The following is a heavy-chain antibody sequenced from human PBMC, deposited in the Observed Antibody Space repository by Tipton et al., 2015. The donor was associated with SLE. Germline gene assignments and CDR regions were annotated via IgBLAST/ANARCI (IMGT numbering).Heavy chain of an antibody. CDR2: IYHSGST. CDR1: GGSISSSNW. J-gene: IGHJ6*02. Sequence: TLSLTCAVSGGSISSSNWWSWVRQPPGKGLEWIGEIYHSGSTSYNPSLKSRVTISVDTSKNQFSLKLSSVTAADTAVYYCAREGGSPHYGMDVWGQGTTVTVSS. CDR3: AREGGSPHYGMDV. V-gene: IGHV4-4*02. D-gene: IGHD1-26*01.